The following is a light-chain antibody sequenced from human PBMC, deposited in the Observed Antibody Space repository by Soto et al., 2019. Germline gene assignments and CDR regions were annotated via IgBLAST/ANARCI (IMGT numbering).Light chain of an antibody. J-gene: IGKJ1*01. V-gene: IGKV3-11*01. Sequence: EIVLTQSPATVSLSPGERATLSCRASQRVSNFLAWYQQKPGQAPRLLISDASNRATGIPGRITDSGWGTDCTLTISSLEPADFAVYHCQQRSNWSLSFGKRIKVQIK. CDR2: DAS. CDR1: QRVSNF. CDR3: QQRSNWSLS.